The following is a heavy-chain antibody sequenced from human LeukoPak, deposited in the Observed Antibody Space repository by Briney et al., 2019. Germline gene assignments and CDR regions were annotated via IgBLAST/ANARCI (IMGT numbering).Heavy chain of an antibody. J-gene: IGHJ3*01. CDR2: IFHSGST. D-gene: IGHD2-15*01. CDR3: ARHEGHCTGGNCYSNAFDV. Sequence: SETLSLTCSVSGGSISRYYWSWIRRPPGKGLEWLGYIFHSGSTKYNPSLKSRVTISLDTSNQQFSLKLTSVTATDTAVYFCARHEGHCTGGNCYSNAFDVWGQGTMVTVSS. CDR1: GGSISRYY. V-gene: IGHV4-59*08.